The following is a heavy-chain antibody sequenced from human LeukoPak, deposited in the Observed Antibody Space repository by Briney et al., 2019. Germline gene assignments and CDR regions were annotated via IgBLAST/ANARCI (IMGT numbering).Heavy chain of an antibody. CDR3: AKDYYDYVWGSWSYHPHAFDT. D-gene: IGHD3-16*01. J-gene: IGHJ3*02. Sequence: PGGSLRLSCAASGFTFSSYAMSWVRQAPGKGLEWVSAISGSGGSTYYADSVKGRFTISRDNSKNTLYLQMNSLRAEDTAVYYCAKDYYDYVWGSWSYHPHAFDTWGQGTMVTVSS. V-gene: IGHV3-23*01. CDR1: GFTFSSYA. CDR2: ISGSGGST.